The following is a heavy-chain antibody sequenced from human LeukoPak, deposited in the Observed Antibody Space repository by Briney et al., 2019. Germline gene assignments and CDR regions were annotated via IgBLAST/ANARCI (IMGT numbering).Heavy chain of an antibody. Sequence: SETLSLTCTVSRASMSSFFWSWIRQPPGKGLEWIGHIHYSGTTKYNPSLTSRITLSMDTSKSQVSLRLTSVTAADTATYYCAASGNSWWEGFFHDWGQGTLVSVSS. CDR1: RASMSSFF. D-gene: IGHD2-8*02. V-gene: IGHV4-59*03. J-gene: IGHJ1*01. CDR2: IHYSGTT. CDR3: AASGNSWWEGFFHD.